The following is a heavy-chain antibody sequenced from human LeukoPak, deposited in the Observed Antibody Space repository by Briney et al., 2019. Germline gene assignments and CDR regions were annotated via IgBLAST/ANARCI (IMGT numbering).Heavy chain of an antibody. CDR3: AKDLMRDRWFGES. CDR1: GFSVSSNY. CDR2: IRYDGNDK. D-gene: IGHD3-10*01. Sequence: GGSLRLSCAASGFSVSSNYMNWVRQAPGKGLEWVAFIRYDGNDKFYAESVKGRFTISRDTSRNTLYLQMNSLRLEDTAVYYCAKDLMRDRWFGESWGQGTLVTVSS. V-gene: IGHV3-30*02. J-gene: IGHJ5*02.